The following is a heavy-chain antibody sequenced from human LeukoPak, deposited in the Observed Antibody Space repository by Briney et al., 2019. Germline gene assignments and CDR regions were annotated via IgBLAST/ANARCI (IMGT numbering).Heavy chain of an antibody. D-gene: IGHD3-16*01. CDR3: ARGYVHAFVL. V-gene: IGHV3-13*04. Sequence: PGGSLRLFCAVSGFTFSGYDMHWIPQPTAKGLEWVSAIGIAGDTYYPGSVKGRFTMSRENAKNSLYLQMNSVRGGDTAVYYCARGYVHAFVLWGQGTMVSVSS. J-gene: IGHJ3*01. CDR1: GFTFSGYD. CDR2: IGIAGDT.